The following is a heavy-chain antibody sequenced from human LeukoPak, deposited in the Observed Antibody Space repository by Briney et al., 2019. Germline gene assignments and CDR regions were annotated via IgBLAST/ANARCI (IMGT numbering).Heavy chain of an antibody. J-gene: IGHJ4*02. V-gene: IGHV3-15*01. CDR1: GFTFSVAW. CDR2: ITSDSGRTT. D-gene: IGHD4-11*01. CDR3: IKYSNYNTYVY. Sequence: GGSLRLSCAASGFTFSVAWMSWVRQAPGKGLEWVARITSDSGRTTEYAAPVRGRFTISRDDSENTVHLQMNSLKTDDTALYYCIKYSNYNTYVYWGLGTLVTVSS.